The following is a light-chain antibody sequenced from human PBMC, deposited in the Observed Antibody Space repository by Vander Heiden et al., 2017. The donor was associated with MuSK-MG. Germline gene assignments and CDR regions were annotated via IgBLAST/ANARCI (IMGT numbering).Light chain of an antibody. J-gene: IGKJ1*01. Sequence: DIQMTQSPSSLSASVGDRVTITCRASQGISKYLAWYQQKPGKVPKLLIYVASTLQSGVPSRFSGSGSGTDFTLTISSLQPEDVAIYYCQKDNSAPWTFGQGTKVEIK. CDR3: QKDNSAPWT. CDR2: VAS. CDR1: QGISKY. V-gene: IGKV1-27*01.